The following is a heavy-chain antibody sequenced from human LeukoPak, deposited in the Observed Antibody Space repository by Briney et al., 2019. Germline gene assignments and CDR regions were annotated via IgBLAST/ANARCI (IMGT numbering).Heavy chain of an antibody. D-gene: IGHD3-3*01. J-gene: IGHJ4*02. V-gene: IGHV3-30*02. Sequence: PGRSLRLSCAASGFTFSNYRMHWVRQGPRKGLDWVAFIRTDGSRHYYADPAKGRFTISTVNSKNTLYLQMDSLRAEGSAVYYCARNGVASIDYWGQGTLVTVSS. CDR3: ARNGVASIDY. CDR1: GFTFSNYR. CDR2: IRTDGSRH.